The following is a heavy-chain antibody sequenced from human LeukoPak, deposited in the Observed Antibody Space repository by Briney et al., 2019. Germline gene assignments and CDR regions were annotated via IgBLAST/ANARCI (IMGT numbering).Heavy chain of an antibody. CDR2: IYYSDST. V-gene: IGHV4-59*01. Sequence: SETLSLTCTVSGGSISSYSWSWIRQPPAKGLEWIGYIYYSDSTNYNPSLKSRVTISVDTSKNQFSLKLSSVTAADTAVYYCAREFVPAAIFDCWGQGTLVTVSS. J-gene: IGHJ4*02. CDR3: AREFVPAAIFDC. CDR1: GGSISSYS. D-gene: IGHD2-2*01.